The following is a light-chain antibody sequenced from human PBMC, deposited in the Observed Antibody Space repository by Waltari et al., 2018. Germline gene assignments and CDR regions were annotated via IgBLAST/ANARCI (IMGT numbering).Light chain of an antibody. CDR1: SSDVGAYDY. V-gene: IGLV2-11*01. CDR3: CSFGGGYPVV. CDR2: DVN. J-gene: IGLJ3*02. Sequence: QSALTQPRSVSGSPGQSVTISCTGTSSDVGAYDYVSWYQQHPGKAPKFMIYDVNKRPAGVPARCSGSRSGNTASLTISGLQAEDEADYYCCSFGGGYPVVFGGGTTLTVL.